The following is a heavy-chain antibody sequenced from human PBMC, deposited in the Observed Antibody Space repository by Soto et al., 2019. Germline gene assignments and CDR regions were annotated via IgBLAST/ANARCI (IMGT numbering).Heavy chain of an antibody. V-gene: IGHV3-23*01. J-gene: IGHJ4*02. CDR2: ISGSGGST. CDR1: GFTFSSYA. D-gene: IGHD3-9*01. CDR3: AKARYFDWLLLG. Sequence: GGSLRLSCAASGFTFSSYAMSWVRQAPGKGLEWVSAISGSGGSTYYADSVKGRFTISRDNSKNTLYLQMSSLRAEDTAVYYCAKARYFDWLLLGWGQGTLVTVSS.